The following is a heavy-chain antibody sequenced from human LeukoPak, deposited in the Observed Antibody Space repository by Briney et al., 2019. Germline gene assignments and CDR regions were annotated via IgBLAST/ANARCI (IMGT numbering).Heavy chain of an antibody. CDR3: ARVATTVTKGSNWFDP. CDR2: IWYDGSNK. Sequence: GGSLRLSCAASGFTFSSYGMHWVRQAPGKGLEWGALIWYDGSNKYYADSVKGRFTISRDNSKNTLYLQMNSLRAEDTAVYYCARVATTVTKGSNWFDPWGQGTLVTVSS. J-gene: IGHJ5*02. CDR1: GFTFSSYG. D-gene: IGHD4-17*01. V-gene: IGHV3-33*01.